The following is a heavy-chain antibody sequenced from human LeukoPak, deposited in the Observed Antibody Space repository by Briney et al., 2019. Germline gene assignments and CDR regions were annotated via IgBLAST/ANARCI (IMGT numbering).Heavy chain of an antibody. CDR1: GYTFTSSD. CDR2: INPNSGRT. CDR3: ARGRSGLAAAGTYDY. V-gene: IGHV1-8*01. D-gene: IGHD6-13*01. Sequence: ASVTVSCTASGYTFTSSDINWVRQAAGQGLEWMGWINPNSGRTGYAQKFQGRVTMTANTSINTAYMELSSLRFDDTAVYYCARGRSGLAAAGTYDYWGQGTLITVSS. J-gene: IGHJ4*02.